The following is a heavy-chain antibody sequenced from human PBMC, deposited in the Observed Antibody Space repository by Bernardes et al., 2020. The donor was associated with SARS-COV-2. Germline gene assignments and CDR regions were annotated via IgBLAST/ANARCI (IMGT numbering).Heavy chain of an antibody. CDR1: GFTLSDYY. Sequence: GGSLRLSCAASGFTLSDYYMDWVRQAPGKGLERVGRSRNKAKSYSRDYAASVKGRFTLSRDASKNSLYLQMNNVKVEDTAVYYCARGLRFLDMDVWGQGTTVTVSS. J-gene: IGHJ6*02. CDR2: SRNKAKSYSR. CDR3: ARGLRFLDMDV. D-gene: IGHD3-3*01. V-gene: IGHV3-72*01.